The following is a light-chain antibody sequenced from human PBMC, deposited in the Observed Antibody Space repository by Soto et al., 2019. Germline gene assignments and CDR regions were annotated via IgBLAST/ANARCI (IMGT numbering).Light chain of an antibody. V-gene: IGLV1-51*02. CDR3: GTWATNLRAYV. Sequence: QSVLTQPPSVSAAPGQKVTISCSGDTSNTLHNFVSWYQQLPGAAPKLLIYEDNKRPSGIPDRLSGSKFGTSVTLAITVLQTGDEADYYCGTWATNLRAYVFGTGTKVTVL. J-gene: IGLJ1*01. CDR1: TSNTLHNF. CDR2: EDN.